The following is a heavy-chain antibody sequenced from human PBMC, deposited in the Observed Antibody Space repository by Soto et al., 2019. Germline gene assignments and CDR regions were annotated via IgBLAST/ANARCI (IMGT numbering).Heavy chain of an antibody. D-gene: IGHD3-22*01. V-gene: IGHV4-38-2*01. CDR1: GYSISSGYY. CDR3: ARGLYYYDSSGYSPDY. Sequence: SETLSLTCAVSGYSISSGYYWGWIRQPPGKGLEWISTIYHSGTTYSNPSLKSRVTISVDTSKNQFSLKLSSVTAADTAVYYCARGLYYYDSSGYSPDYWGLGTLVTVSS. CDR2: IYHSGTT. J-gene: IGHJ4*02.